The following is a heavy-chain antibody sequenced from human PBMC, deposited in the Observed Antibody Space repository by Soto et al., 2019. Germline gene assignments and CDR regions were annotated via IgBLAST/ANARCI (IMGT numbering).Heavy chain of an antibody. J-gene: IGHJ3*02. CDR2: MNANSGNT. Sequence: ASVKVSCKASGYTFTSYFISWVRQAPGQGLEWMGWMNANSGNTGYAQKFQGRVTMTRNTSISTAYMELSSLRSEDTAVYYCARGQEYLGAFDIWGQGTMVTVSS. V-gene: IGHV1-8*02. CDR1: GYTFTSYF. CDR3: ARGQEYLGAFDI.